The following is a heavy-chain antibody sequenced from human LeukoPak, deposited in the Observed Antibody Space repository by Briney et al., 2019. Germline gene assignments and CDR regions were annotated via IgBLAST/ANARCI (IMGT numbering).Heavy chain of an antibody. D-gene: IGHD6-19*01. CDR3: ARPGRQWTIDY. Sequence: SETLSLTCTVSGGSISSSSYYWGWIRQPPGKGLEWIGSIYYSGSTYYDPSLKSRVTISVDTSKNQFSLKLSSVTAADTAVYYCARPGRQWTIDYWGQGTLVTVSS. CDR2: IYYSGST. V-gene: IGHV4-39*01. CDR1: GGSISSSSYY. J-gene: IGHJ4*02.